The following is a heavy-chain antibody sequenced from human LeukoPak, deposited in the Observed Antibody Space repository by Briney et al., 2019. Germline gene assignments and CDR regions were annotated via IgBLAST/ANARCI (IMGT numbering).Heavy chain of an antibody. J-gene: IGHJ4*02. V-gene: IGHV3-30*02. CDR3: AKDLVPVPLRYCSGGSCYFDY. D-gene: IGHD2-15*01. CDR1: GFTFISYG. Sequence: GSLLLSCAASGFTFISYGMHWVRQAPGKGLEWVAFIRYDGSNKYYADSVKGRFTISRDNSKNTLYLQMNSLRAEDTAVYYCAKDLVPVPLRYCSGGSCYFDYWGQGTLVTVSS. CDR2: IRYDGSNK.